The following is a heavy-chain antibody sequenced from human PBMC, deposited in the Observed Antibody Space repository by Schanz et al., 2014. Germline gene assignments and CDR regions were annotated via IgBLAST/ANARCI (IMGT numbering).Heavy chain of an antibody. CDR1: GYTFTAYG. Sequence: VQSVHSGTEVQKLGASVKVSCQTSGYTFTAYGINWVRQAPGQGLEWMGRIIPILGIANYAQKFQGRVTITADRSTSTAYMELSSLRSEDTAVYFCAKESETVVVVGTSMSGDFHHWGQGTLVTVSS. D-gene: IGHD1-1*01. V-gene: IGHV1-69*09. CDR2: IIPILGIA. J-gene: IGHJ1*01. CDR3: AKESETVVVVGTSMSGDFHH.